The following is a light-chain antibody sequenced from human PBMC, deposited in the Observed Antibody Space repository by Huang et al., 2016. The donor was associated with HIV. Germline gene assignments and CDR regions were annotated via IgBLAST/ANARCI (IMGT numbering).Light chain of an antibody. Sequence: DIIMTQSPDSLAVSLGERATLNCRSSQSVYSSSTSKDYMAWFQQKPGQPPRLLLFWASTRESGVPDRFTGRGSGPHFTLTIASLEAEDAAIYYCQQYYSSPLTFGQGTRVEVK. J-gene: IGKJ1*01. CDR3: QQYYSSPLT. CDR1: QSVYSSSTSKDY. CDR2: WAS. V-gene: IGKV4-1*01.